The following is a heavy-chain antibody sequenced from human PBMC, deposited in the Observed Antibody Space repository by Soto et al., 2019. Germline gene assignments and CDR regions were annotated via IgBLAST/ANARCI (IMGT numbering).Heavy chain of an antibody. CDR2: IYYSGST. D-gene: IGHD2-15*01. V-gene: IGHV4-31*03. Sequence: TLSLTCTVSGGSISSGGYYWSWIRQHPGKGLEWIGYIYYSGSTYYNPSLKSRVTISVDTSKNQFSPKLSSVTAADTAVYYCARDRVAAKDWFDPWGQGTLVTVSS. J-gene: IGHJ5*02. CDR1: GGSISSGGYY. CDR3: ARDRVAAKDWFDP.